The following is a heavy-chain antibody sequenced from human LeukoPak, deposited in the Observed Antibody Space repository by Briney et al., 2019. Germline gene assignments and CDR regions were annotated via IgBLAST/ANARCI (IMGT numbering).Heavy chain of an antibody. CDR3: ARVTGDLSA. J-gene: IGHJ5*02. D-gene: IGHD3-16*02. CDR2: ISSSGSTI. V-gene: IGHV3-48*03. CDR1: GFTFSSYE. Sequence: GGSLRLFCAASGFTFSSYEMNWVRQAPGKGLEWVSYISSSGSTIYYADSVKGRFTISRDNAKNSLYLQMNSLRAEDTAVYYCARVTGDLSAWGQGTLVTVSS.